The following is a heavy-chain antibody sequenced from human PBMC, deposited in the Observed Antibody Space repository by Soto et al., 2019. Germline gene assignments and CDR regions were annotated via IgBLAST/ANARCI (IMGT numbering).Heavy chain of an antibody. J-gene: IGHJ6*02. D-gene: IGHD4-17*01. Sequence: QVQLVESGGGVVQPGRSLRLSCAASGFTFSSYGMHWVRQAPGKGLEWVAVISYDGSNKYYADSVKGRFTISRDNSKNTLYLQMNSLRAEDTAVYYCAKETADGYYYYYYGMDVWGQGTTVTVSS. CDR1: GFTFSSYG. CDR3: AKETADGYYYYYYGMDV. V-gene: IGHV3-30*18. CDR2: ISYDGSNK.